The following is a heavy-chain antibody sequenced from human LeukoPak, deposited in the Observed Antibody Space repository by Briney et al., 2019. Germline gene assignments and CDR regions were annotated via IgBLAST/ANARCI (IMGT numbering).Heavy chain of an antibody. Sequence: PGGSLRLSCAASGFTFSSYSMNWVRQAPGKGLEWVAFIRYDRSNKYYADSVKGRFTISRDNSKNTLYLQMNSLRAEDTAVYYCAKITKQWRGDAFDIWGQGTMVTVSS. V-gene: IGHV3-30*02. CDR3: AKITKQWRGDAFDI. D-gene: IGHD6-19*01. CDR2: IRYDRSNK. J-gene: IGHJ3*02. CDR1: GFTFSSYS.